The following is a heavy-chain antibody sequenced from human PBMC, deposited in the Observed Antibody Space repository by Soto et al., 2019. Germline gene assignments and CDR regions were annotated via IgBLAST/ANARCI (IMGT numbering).Heavy chain of an antibody. CDR2: ISGSGGST. J-gene: IGHJ4*02. CDR1: GFTFSSYA. Sequence: GGSLRLSCAASGFTFSSYAMSWVRQAPGKGLEWVSVISGSGGSTYYADSVKGRFTISRDNSKNTLYLQMNSLRADDTAVYYCTKGSSWYPYFDYWGQGTLVTVSS. D-gene: IGHD6-13*01. V-gene: IGHV3-23*01. CDR3: TKGSSWYPYFDY.